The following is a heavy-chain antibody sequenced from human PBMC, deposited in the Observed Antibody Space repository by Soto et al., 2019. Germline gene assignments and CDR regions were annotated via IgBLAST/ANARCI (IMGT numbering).Heavy chain of an antibody. CDR1: GFTFSTYG. CDR3: AKDRGGGFGVLVVN. D-gene: IGHD3-10*01. CDR2: ISYDETNR. J-gene: IGHJ4*02. Sequence: QVQLVESGGGVVQPGRSLRLSCAASGFTFSTYGMHWVRQAPGKGLEWVAFISYDETNRVYADSVKGRFTISRDNSKNTLYLQMNGLRTEDTAVFYCAKDRGGGFGVLVVNWGQGTLVTVSS. V-gene: IGHV3-30*18.